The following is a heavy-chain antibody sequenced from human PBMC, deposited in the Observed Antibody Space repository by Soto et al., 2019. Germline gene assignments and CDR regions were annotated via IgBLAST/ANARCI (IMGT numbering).Heavy chain of an antibody. CDR1: GGTFSSYA. Sequence: SVKVSCKASGGTFSSYAISWVRQAPGQGLEWMGGIIPIFGTANYAQKFQGRVTITADKSTSTAYMELSSLRSEDTAVYYCARSEFWSGYDPYHYYGMDVWGQGTTVTVSS. CDR2: IIPIFGTA. J-gene: IGHJ6*02. V-gene: IGHV1-69*06. D-gene: IGHD3-3*01. CDR3: ARSEFWSGYDPYHYYGMDV.